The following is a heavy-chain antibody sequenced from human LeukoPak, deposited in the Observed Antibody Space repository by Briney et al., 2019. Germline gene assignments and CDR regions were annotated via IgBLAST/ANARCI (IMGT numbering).Heavy chain of an antibody. CDR2: IRQDGSVK. CDR1: AFTFSSYW. V-gene: IGHV3-7*02. Sequence: GGSLRLSCAASAFTFSSYWMSWVRQAPGKGLEWVANIRQDGSVKYYVDSVKGRFTISRDNAKNSVYLQMNSLTAEDTAAYYCTTAPPVGWQLPITNDYWGQGTLVTVSS. CDR3: TTAPPVGWQLPITNDY. J-gene: IGHJ4*02. D-gene: IGHD4-23*01.